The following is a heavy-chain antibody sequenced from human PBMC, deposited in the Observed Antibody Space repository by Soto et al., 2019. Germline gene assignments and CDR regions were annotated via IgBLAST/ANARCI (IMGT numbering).Heavy chain of an antibody. D-gene: IGHD3-3*01. CDR1: GFTFSTYA. Sequence: HPGGSLRLSCAASGFTFSTYAINWVRQAPGKGLEWVSAISGGGGSTYYADSVKGRFTISRDNSKNTLFLQMNSLRAEDAAVYYCAKVTYYDFWSGENWFDPWGQGTLVTVSS. V-gene: IGHV3-23*01. J-gene: IGHJ5*02. CDR2: ISGGGGST. CDR3: AKVTYYDFWSGENWFDP.